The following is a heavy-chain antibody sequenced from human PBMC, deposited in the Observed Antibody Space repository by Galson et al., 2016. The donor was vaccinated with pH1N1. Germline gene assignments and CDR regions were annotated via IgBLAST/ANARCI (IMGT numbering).Heavy chain of an antibody. CDR3: ARESLEWLIISGHRVELNWFDS. CDR1: GGSISSDSDY. J-gene: IGHJ5*01. D-gene: IGHD3-3*01. Sequence: TLSLTCTVSGGSISSDSDYWTWLRQPAGKGLEWNGRVSGTGTTNYNPSPKSRVTISIDTSKNQFSLKMASVTAADTAVYFCARESLEWLIISGHRVELNWFDSWGQGTLVTVSS. V-gene: IGHV4-61*02. CDR2: VSGTGTT.